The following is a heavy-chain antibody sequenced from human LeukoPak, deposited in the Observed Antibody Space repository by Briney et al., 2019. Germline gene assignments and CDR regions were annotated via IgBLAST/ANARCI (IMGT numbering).Heavy chain of an antibody. J-gene: IGHJ5*02. CDR3: ARHSSGWYVWFDP. D-gene: IGHD6-19*01. CDR1: GGSISSYY. V-gene: IGHV4-59*08. CDR2: IYYSGST. Sequence: PSETLSLTCTVSGGSISSYYWSWIRQPPGKGLEWIGYIYYSGSTNYNPSLKSRVTISVDTSKNQFSLKLSFVTAADTAVYYCARHSSGWYVWFDPWGQGTLVTVSS.